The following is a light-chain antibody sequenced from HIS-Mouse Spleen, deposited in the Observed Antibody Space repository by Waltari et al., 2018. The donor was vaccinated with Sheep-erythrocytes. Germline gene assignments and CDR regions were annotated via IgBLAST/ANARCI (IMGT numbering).Light chain of an antibody. Sequence: QLVLTQSPSASASLGASVKLTCTLSSGHSSYAIAWPQQQPEKGPRYLMKLNSDGSHSKGGGIPDRFSGSSSGAERYLTISSLQSEDEADYYCQTWGTGIPWVFGGGTKLTVL. CDR3: QTWGTGIPWV. V-gene: IGLV4-69*01. J-gene: IGLJ3*02. CDR2: LNSDGSH. CDR1: SGHSSYA.